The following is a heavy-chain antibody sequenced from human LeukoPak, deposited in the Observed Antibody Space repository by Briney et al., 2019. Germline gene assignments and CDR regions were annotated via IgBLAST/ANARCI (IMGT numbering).Heavy chain of an antibody. CDR1: GGSISSSSYY. J-gene: IGHJ4*02. CDR2: IYYSGST. Sequence: TPSETLSLTCTVSGGSISSSSYYWGWIRQPPGKGLEWIGSIYYSGSTYYNPSLKSRVTISVDTSKNQFSLKLSSVTAADTAVYYCATSRDYDFWSGYYKYYFDYWGQGTLVTVSS. D-gene: IGHD3-3*01. CDR3: ATSRDYDFWSGYYKYYFDY. V-gene: IGHV4-39*07.